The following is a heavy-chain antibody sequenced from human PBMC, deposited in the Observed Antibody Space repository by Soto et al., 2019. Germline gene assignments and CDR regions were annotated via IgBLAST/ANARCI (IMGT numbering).Heavy chain of an antibody. CDR1: GYSFTTYW. D-gene: IGHD3-22*01. CDR2: IWPGNSDT. CDR3: ARHLYHDSSGIYSPFDF. V-gene: IGHV5-51*01. Sequence: GESLKISCKGSGYSFTTYWIGWVRQMPGKGLEWTGIIWPGNSDTRYSPTFQGHATISADKSISTAYLQWRSLEASDTAMYYCARHLYHDSSGIYSPFDFWGQGILVTVSS. J-gene: IGHJ4*02.